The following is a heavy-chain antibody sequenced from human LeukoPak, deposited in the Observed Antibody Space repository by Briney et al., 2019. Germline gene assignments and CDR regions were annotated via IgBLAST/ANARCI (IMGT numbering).Heavy chain of an antibody. Sequence: EGSLRLSCAGSGFTVSSNYMSWVRQAPGKGLEWVSIIYTSGGTYYADSVKGRFTISRDNSKNTLYLQMNSLRAGDTAVYYCARGGGNTRFDYWGQGTLVTVSS. D-gene: IGHD3-10*01. J-gene: IGHJ4*02. CDR1: GFTVSSNY. CDR3: ARGGGNTRFDY. V-gene: IGHV3-53*01. CDR2: IYTSGGT.